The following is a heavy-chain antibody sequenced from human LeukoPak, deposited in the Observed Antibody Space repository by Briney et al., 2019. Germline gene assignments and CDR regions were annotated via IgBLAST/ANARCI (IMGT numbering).Heavy chain of an antibody. CDR1: GFTFSSYG. Sequence: GALRLSCAASGFTFSSYGMHWVRQAPGKGLEWVAFIRYDGSNKYYADSVKGRFTISRDNSKNTVYLQMNSLRPEDTAVYYRAKDQSGSAFPRDFDYWGQGTLVTVSS. V-gene: IGHV3-30*02. J-gene: IGHJ4*02. D-gene: IGHD1-26*01. CDR3: AKDQSGSAFPRDFDY. CDR2: IRYDGSNK.